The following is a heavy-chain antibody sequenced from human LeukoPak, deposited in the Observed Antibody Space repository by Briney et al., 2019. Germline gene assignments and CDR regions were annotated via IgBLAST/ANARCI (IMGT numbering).Heavy chain of an antibody. V-gene: IGHV3-23*01. CDR1: GFTFSSFA. CDR3: AKARDYYYYMDV. Sequence: PGGSLRLSCAASGFTFSSFAMSWARQAPGKGLEWVSGIRDRGTNTFLADSVKGRFTISRDNSRNTLYLQMNSLRAEDTAVDYCAKARDYYYYMDVWGKGTTVTISS. CDR2: IRDRGTNT. J-gene: IGHJ6*03.